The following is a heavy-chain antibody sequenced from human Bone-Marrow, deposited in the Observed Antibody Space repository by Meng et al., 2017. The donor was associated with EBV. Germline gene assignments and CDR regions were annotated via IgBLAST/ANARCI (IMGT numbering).Heavy chain of an antibody. CDR1: GDSINSGGYY. Sequence: GQPPEAGPGLGKPSRPLSLTCAATGDSINSGGYYWSWIRQAPGKGLEWIGYIFFRGETYYTSSFRSRTTISLDTSKNQFSLKLTSVTAADTAVYYCARAGGSFTVDPWGQGALVTVSS. V-gene: IGHV4-30-4*08. CDR2: IFFRGET. J-gene: IGHJ5*02. CDR3: ARAGGSFTVDP. D-gene: IGHD1-26*01.